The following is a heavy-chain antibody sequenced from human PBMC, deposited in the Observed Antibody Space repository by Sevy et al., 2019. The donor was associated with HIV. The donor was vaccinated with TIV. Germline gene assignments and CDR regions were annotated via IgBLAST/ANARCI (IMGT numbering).Heavy chain of an antibody. V-gene: IGHV3-30*02. Sequence: GGSLRLSCATSGFTFSSYGMHWVRQAPGKGLQWVSFINYDGSDKKYGDSVKGRFTISRDSSKNTLYLQMNSLRAEDTGVYYCAKDPLISLGADLFDSWGQGTLVTVSS. J-gene: IGHJ4*02. CDR3: AKDPLISLGADLFDS. D-gene: IGHD7-27*01. CDR1: GFTFSSYG. CDR2: INYDGSDK.